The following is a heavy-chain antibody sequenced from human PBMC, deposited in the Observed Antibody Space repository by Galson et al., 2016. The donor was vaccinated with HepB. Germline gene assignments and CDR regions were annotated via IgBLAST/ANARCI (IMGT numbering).Heavy chain of an antibody. V-gene: IGHV3-7*01. D-gene: IGHD3-10*01. CDR3: AKGRGGVSIH. Sequence: SLRLSCAASGFAFGSYWMSWVRQAPGKGLEWVANIKQDGSEKYFVDSVKGRFTISRDNAKNSLYLQMNSLRAEDTAVYYCAKGRGGVSIHWGQGTLVIVSS. J-gene: IGHJ4*02. CDR1: GFAFGSYW. CDR2: IKQDGSEK.